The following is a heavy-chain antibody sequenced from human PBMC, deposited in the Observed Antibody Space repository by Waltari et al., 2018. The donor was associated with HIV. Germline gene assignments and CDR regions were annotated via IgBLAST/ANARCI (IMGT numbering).Heavy chain of an antibody. V-gene: IGHV3-43*01. J-gene: IGHJ6*02. CDR3: AKGRPWVTVTGGGGMDV. CDR2: ISWDGGST. D-gene: IGHD4-4*01. CDR1: GFTFDDYT. Sequence: EVQLVESGGVVVQPGGSLRLSCAASGFTFDDYTMHWVRQAPGKGLEWVSLISWDGGSTYYADSVKGRFTISRDNSKNSLYLQMNSLRTEDTALYYCAKGRPWVTVTGGGGMDVWGQGTTVTVSS.